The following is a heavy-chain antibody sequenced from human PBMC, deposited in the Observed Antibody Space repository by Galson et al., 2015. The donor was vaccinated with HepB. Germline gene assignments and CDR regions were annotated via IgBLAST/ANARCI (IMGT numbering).Heavy chain of an antibody. J-gene: IGHJ4*02. CDR3: AAVGAAAAQRDYFDY. D-gene: IGHD6-13*01. Sequence: SVKVSCKASGFTFTSSAMQWVRQARGQRLEWIGWIVVGSGNTNYAQKFQERVTITRDMSTSTAYMELSSLRSEDTAVYYCAAVGAAAAQRDYFDYWGRGTLVTVSS. CDR1: GFTFTSSA. V-gene: IGHV1-58*02. CDR2: IVVGSGNT.